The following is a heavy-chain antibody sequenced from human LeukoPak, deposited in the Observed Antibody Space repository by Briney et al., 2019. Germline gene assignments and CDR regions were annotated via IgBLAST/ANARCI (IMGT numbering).Heavy chain of an antibody. J-gene: IGHJ4*02. CDR2: ISYDGNKK. V-gene: IGHV3-30*03. Sequence: GGSLRLSCAASGFTFTTYAMSWVRQAPGKGLEWVAFISYDGNKKYYADSVKGRFTVSRDNSENTLYLQMNSLRTEDTSVYYCARASHTFGELFHYFDHWGQGTLVTVSS. CDR3: ARASHTFGELFHYFDH. CDR1: GFTFTTYA. D-gene: IGHD3-10*01.